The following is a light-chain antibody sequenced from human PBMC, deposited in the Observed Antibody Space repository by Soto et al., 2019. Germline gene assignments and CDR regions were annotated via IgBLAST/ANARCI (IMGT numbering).Light chain of an antibody. CDR3: HQYSTSPPWT. J-gene: IGKJ1*01. V-gene: IGKV3-20*01. CDR2: GAS. CDR1: QSVGSNY. Sequence: EIVLTQSPGTLSLLPGERATLSCRSSQSVGSNYLAWYQQKPGRAPRLLIYGASSRATGIPDRFTGSGSGTDFTLTISSLEPEDSAVYYCHQYSTSPPWTFGQGTKVEIK.